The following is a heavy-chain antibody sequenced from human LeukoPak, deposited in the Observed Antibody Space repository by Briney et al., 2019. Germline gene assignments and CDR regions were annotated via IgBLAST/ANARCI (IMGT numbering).Heavy chain of an antibody. CDR1: GGSISSSSYY. Sequence: SETLSLTCTVSGGSISSSSYYWGWIRQPPGKGLEWIGSIYYSGDTYHNPSLKSRVTISVDTSKNQFSLKLSSVTAADTAMYYCARTYYGGNSPLFDYWGQGTLVTVSS. V-gene: IGHV4-39*01. CDR3: ARTYYGGNSPLFDY. CDR2: IYYSGDT. J-gene: IGHJ4*02. D-gene: IGHD4-23*01.